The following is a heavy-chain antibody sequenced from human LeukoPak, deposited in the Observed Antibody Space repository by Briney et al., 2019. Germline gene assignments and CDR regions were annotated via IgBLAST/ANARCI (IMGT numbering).Heavy chain of an antibody. J-gene: IGHJ6*04. CDR3: ARAPAAMFIHYYYYYGMDV. D-gene: IGHD2-2*01. V-gene: IGHV1-69*01. CDR1: GVTFSSYA. CDR2: IIPIFGTA. Sequence: SVKVSCKASGVTFSSYAISWVRQAPGQGLEWMGGIIPIFGTANYAQKFQGRVTITADESTSTADIQLSSLRSEDTAVYYCARAPAAMFIHYYYYYGMDVWGKGTTVTVSS.